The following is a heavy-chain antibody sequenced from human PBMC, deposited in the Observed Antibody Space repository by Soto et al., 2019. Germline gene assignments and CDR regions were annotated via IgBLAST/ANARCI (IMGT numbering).Heavy chain of an antibody. J-gene: IGHJ4*02. D-gene: IGHD5-18*01. V-gene: IGHV3-66*04. Sequence: GGSLRLSDEGSGWTFSNYMSWVRQAPGKGLEWVSVIYSGGSTYYADSVRGRFTISRDNSKNTLYLQMNSLRAEDTAVYYCARHGYNYGGGYFDYWGQGTLVTVSS. CDR1: GWTFSNY. CDR2: IYSGGST. CDR3: ARHGYNYGGGYFDY.